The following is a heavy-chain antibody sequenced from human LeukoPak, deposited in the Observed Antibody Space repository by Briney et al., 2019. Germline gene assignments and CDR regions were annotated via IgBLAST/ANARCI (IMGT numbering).Heavy chain of an antibody. V-gene: IGHV3-13*01. CDR2: IYEAGNT. D-gene: IGHD6-19*01. CDR1: GFTLSTYD. Sequence: PGGSLRLSCAASGFTLSTYDMHWVRQVTGEALEWVSMIYEAGNTYYTGSVKGRFTISRDNAKNSLYLQMDSLRDDDTAMYFCTRDLAAVPGPRMDVWGQGTTVTVSS. J-gene: IGHJ6*02. CDR3: TRDLAAVPGPRMDV.